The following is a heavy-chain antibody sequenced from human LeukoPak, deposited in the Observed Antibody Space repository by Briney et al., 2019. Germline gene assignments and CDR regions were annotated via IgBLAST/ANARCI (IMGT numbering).Heavy chain of an antibody. CDR2: INTNTGNP. V-gene: IGHV7-4-1*02. Sequence: GASVKVSCKASGYTFTSYAMNWVRQAPGQGLEWMGWINTNTGNPTYAQGFTGRFVFSLDTSVSTAYLQISSLKAEDTAVYCCARRPKSSGWYSLDYWGQGTLVTVSS. D-gene: IGHD6-19*01. CDR1: GYTFTSYA. CDR3: ARRPKSSGWYSLDY. J-gene: IGHJ4*02.